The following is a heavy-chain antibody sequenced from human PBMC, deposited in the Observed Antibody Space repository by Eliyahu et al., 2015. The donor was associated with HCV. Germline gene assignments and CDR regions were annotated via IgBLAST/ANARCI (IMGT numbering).Heavy chain of an antibody. CDR1: GGXIXSYY. V-gene: IGHV4-59*08. Sequence: QVQLQESGPGLVXPSETLSLTCTVXGGXIXSYYWSWXRQPPGKGLXWIGYIYYSGNTNYXPSLKSRVTISVDTSKNQFSLKLSSVTAADTAVYYCARHSVGGVIVKVRADAFDIWGQGTMVTVSS. J-gene: IGHJ3*02. CDR2: IYYSGNT. CDR3: ARHSVGGVIVKVRADAFDI. D-gene: IGHD3-16*02.